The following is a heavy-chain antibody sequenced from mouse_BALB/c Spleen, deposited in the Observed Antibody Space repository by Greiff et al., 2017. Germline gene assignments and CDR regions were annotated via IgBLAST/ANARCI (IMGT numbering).Heavy chain of an antibody. J-gene: IGHJ2*01. V-gene: IGHV5-6*01. D-gene: IGHD2-4*01. CDR1: GFTFSSYG. CDR2: ISSGGSYT. Sequence: EVKLVESGGDLVKPGGSLKLSCAASGFTFSSYGMSWVRQTPDKRLEWVATISSGGSYTYYPDSVKGRFTISRDNAKNTLYLQMSSLKSEDTAMYYCARHLGDYDFDYWGRGTTLTVSS. CDR3: ARHLGDYDFDY.